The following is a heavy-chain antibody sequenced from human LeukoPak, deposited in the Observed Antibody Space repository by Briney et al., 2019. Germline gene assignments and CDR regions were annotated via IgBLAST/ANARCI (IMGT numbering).Heavy chain of an antibody. CDR3: AELGITMIGGV. J-gene: IGHJ6*04. Sequence: PGGSLRLSCAASGFTFRTYTMNWVRQAPGKRLEWVSSISSDSRYIYYADSVKGRFTISRDNAKNSLYLQMNSLRAEDTAVYYCAELGITMIGGVWGKGTTVTISS. CDR1: GFTFRTYT. CDR2: ISSDSRYI. D-gene: IGHD3-10*02. V-gene: IGHV3-21*01.